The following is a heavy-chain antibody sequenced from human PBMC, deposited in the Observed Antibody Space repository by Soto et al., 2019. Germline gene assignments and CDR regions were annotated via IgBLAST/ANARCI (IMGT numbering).Heavy chain of an antibody. CDR1: GFTFSSYA. V-gene: IGHV3-23*01. CDR3: AKDRDYYGSGSYHKGDNWFDP. Sequence: EVQLLESGGGLVQSGGSLRLSCAASGFTFSSYAMSWVRQAPGKGLEWVSAISGSGGSTYYADSVKGRFTISRDNSKNTLYLQMNSLRAEDTAVYYCAKDRDYYGSGSYHKGDNWFDPWGQGTLVTVSS. J-gene: IGHJ5*02. CDR2: ISGSGGST. D-gene: IGHD3-10*01.